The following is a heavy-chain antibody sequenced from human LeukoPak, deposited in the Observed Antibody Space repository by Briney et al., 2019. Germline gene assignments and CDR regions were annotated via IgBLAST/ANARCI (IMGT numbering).Heavy chain of an antibody. CDR3: ARVRNYYVSGSYGREGKYYFDY. J-gene: IGHJ4*02. Sequence: PSETLSLTCAVSGGSISSGGYSWSWVRQPPGRGLEWIGYIYHSGSTYYNPSLKSRVTISVDRSKNQFSLKLSSVTAADTAVYYCARVRNYYVSGSYGREGKYYFDYWGQGTLVTVSS. CDR2: IYHSGST. D-gene: IGHD3-10*01. V-gene: IGHV4-30-2*01. CDR1: GGSISSGGYS.